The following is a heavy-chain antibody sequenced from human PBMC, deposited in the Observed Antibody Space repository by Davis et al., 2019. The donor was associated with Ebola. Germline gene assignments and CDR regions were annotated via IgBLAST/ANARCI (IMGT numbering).Heavy chain of an antibody. Sequence: GSLRLSCAVYGGSFSGYHWSWVRQSPGKGLEWIGEINHSGTTNYSPSLRSRLTISVDTSKNQFSLKLNSVTAADTAVYYCARGLAAYSSSSGMYYWGQGTLVTVSS. V-gene: IGHV4-34*01. CDR3: ARGLAAYSSSSGMYY. J-gene: IGHJ4*02. D-gene: IGHD6-6*01. CDR1: GGSFSGYH. CDR2: INHSGTT.